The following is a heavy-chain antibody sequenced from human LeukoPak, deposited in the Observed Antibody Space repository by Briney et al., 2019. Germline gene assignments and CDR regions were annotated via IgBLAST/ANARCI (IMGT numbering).Heavy chain of an antibody. V-gene: IGHV3-23*01. J-gene: IGHJ4*02. Sequence: GGSLRLSCAASGFTFSSYAMSWVRQAPGKGLEWVSAISGSGGSTYYADSVKGRFTISRDNSKNTLYLQMNSLRAEDTAVYYCARGHSPDYDILTGYHLIDYWGQGTLVTVSS. CDR3: ARGHSPDYDILTGYHLIDY. CDR1: GFTFSSYA. CDR2: ISGSGGST. D-gene: IGHD3-9*01.